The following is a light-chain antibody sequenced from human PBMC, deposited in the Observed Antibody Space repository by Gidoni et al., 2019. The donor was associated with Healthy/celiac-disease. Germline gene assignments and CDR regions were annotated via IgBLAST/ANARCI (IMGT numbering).Light chain of an antibody. Sequence: DIQITQSPSSLSASVGDRVTSTCQASQDISNYLKWYQQKTGKAPKLLIYDAANLETGVPSRFSGSGSGKDFTFTISRLQPEDIATYYCQQYDNLLALTFGGGTKVEIK. V-gene: IGKV1-33*01. CDR3: QQYDNLLALT. J-gene: IGKJ4*01. CDR1: QDISNY. CDR2: DAA.